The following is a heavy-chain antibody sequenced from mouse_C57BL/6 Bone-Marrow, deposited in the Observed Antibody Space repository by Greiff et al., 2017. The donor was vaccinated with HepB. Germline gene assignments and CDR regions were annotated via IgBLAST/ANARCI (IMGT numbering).Heavy chain of an antibody. V-gene: IGHV1-54*01. CDR3: ARSAPYYYGSIYDFDY. CDR2: INPGSGGT. CDR1: GYAFTNYL. J-gene: IGHJ2*01. Sequence: QVQLKQSGAELVRPGTSVKVSCKASGYAFTNYLIEWVKQRPGQGLEWIGVINPGSGGTNYNEKFKGKATLTADKSSSTAYMQLSSLTSEDSAVYICARSAPYYYGSIYDFDYWGQGTTLTVSS. D-gene: IGHD1-1*01.